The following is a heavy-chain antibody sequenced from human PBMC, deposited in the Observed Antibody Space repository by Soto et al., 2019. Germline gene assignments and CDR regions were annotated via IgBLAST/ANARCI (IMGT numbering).Heavy chain of an antibody. CDR3: ARGGSTGSYYHYFDS. J-gene: IGHJ4*02. D-gene: IGHD3-10*01. CDR1: GGSISSYY. Sequence: QVQLQDSGPGLVKPSETLSLTCTVSGGSISSYYWSWIRQPPGKGLEWIGYIYYSGSTNYNPSLKSRVTISVDTSKNQFSLKLSAVTAADTAVYYCARGGSTGSYYHYFDSWGQGTLVTVSS. CDR2: IYYSGST. V-gene: IGHV4-59*01.